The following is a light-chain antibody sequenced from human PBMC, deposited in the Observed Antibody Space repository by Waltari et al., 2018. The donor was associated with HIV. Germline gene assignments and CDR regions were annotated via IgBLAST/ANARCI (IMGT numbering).Light chain of an antibody. Sequence: QSVLTQPPSMSRPPGQRVFISCSGSRSNIGNNFVSWFQEVSGRAPKLIIYNTDQRPSVVPDRFSAAKSGSSASLAITGLQSDDEAVYFCASRDDNLSHWVFGGGTKLTV. J-gene: IGLJ3*02. CDR3: ASRDDNLSHWV. CDR2: NTD. V-gene: IGLV1-47*02. CDR1: RSNIGNNF.